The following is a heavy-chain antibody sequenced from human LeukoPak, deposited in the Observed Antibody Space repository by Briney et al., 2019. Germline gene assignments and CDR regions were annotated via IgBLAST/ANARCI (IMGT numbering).Heavy chain of an antibody. D-gene: IGHD3-9*01. CDR3: ARDPFYDILTGSTGNWFDS. CDR1: GFTFSRYW. J-gene: IGHJ5*01. CDR2: ISTDGSST. Sequence: PGGSLRLSCAASGFTFSRYWMHWVRQAPGKGLVWVSRISTDGSSTRYADSVKGRFTISRDNAKNTLYLQMNSLRAGDTAVYYCARDPFYDILTGSTGNWFDSWGQGTLVTVSS. V-gene: IGHV3-74*01.